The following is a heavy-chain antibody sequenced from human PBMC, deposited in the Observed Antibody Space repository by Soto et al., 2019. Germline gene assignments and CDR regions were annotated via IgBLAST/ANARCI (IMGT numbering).Heavy chain of an antibody. V-gene: IGHV3-21*01. CDR2: ISSSSSYI. J-gene: IGHJ5*02. CDR3: ARGVAVVGSNWFDP. D-gene: IGHD6-19*01. Sequence: VQLVESGGGLVKPGGSLRLSCAASGFTFSSYSMNWVRQAPGKGLEWVSSISSSSSYIYYADSVKGRFTISRDNAKNSLYLQMNSLRAEDTAVYYCARGVAVVGSNWFDPWGQGTLVTVSS. CDR1: GFTFSSYS.